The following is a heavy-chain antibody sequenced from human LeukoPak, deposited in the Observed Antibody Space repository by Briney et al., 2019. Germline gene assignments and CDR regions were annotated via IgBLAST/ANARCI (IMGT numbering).Heavy chain of an antibody. CDR1: GGSFSGYY. Sequence: SETLSLTCAVYGGSFSGYYWSWIRQPPGKGLEWIGEINHSGSTNYNPSLKSRVTISVDTSKNQFSLKLSSVTAADTAVYYCARLIGTYRNMDVWGKGTTVTVSS. V-gene: IGHV4-34*01. CDR3: ARLIGTYRNMDV. CDR2: INHSGST. J-gene: IGHJ6*03. D-gene: IGHD1-14*01.